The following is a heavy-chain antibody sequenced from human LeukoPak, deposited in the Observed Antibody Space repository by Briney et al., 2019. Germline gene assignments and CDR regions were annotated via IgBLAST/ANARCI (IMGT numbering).Heavy chain of an antibody. CDR3: ADRTSDY. J-gene: IGHJ4*02. D-gene: IGHD1-14*01. Sequence: GRSMRLSCAAAGFTFSSSGIRWVRQPASKGLEWVAFVHYEGRNKHYADSVRGRFTISRDNSNNTLYLQMTSVRPEDTAVYYCADRTSDYWGQGTRVTVSS. V-gene: IGHV3-30*02. CDR1: GFTFSSSG. CDR2: VHYEGRNK.